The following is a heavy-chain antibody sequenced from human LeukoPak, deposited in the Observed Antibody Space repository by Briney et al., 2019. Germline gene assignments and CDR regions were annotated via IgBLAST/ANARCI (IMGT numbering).Heavy chain of an antibody. V-gene: IGHV3-21*06. CDR1: GFIFSTYS. Sequence: GGSLRLSCATSGFIFSTYSLNWVRQAPGKGLEWVSSITGSSNFIYYADSVKGRFTISRDNAKNSLFLQMNSLRAEDTAMYCCARSEDYCSGGSCYAHWGQGILVTVSS. J-gene: IGHJ4*02. D-gene: IGHD2-15*01. CDR3: ARSEDYCSGGSCYAH. CDR2: ITGSSNFI.